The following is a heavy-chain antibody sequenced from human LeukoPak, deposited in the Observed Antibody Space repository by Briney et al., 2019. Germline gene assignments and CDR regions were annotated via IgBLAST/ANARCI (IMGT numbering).Heavy chain of an antibody. V-gene: IGHV1-2*02. J-gene: IGHJ4*02. Sequence: GESLKISCKGSGYSFTSYWISWVRQMPGKGLEWMGWIDPNSGGTNYAQKFQDRVTMTRDTSISTAYMELSSLRSDDTALYYCTRVGYCSGGTCPYYFDYWGQGTLVTVSS. CDR1: GYSFTSYW. CDR2: IDPNSGGT. D-gene: IGHD2-15*01. CDR3: TRVGYCSGGTCPYYFDY.